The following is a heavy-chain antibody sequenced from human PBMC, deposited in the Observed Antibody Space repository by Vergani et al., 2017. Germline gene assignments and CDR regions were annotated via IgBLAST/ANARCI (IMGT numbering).Heavy chain of an antibody. V-gene: IGHV1-2*02. Sequence: QVQLVQSGAEVKKPGASVKVSCKASGYTFTGYYMHWVRQAPGQGLEWMGWINPNGGGTNYAQKFQGRVTMTRDTSISTAYMELGRLRSDDTAVYYWAGAEIGGIVVVPAANYYYGMDVWGQGTTVTVSS. CDR2: INPNGGGT. CDR1: GYTFTGYY. CDR3: AGAEIGGIVVVPAANYYYGMDV. D-gene: IGHD2-2*01. J-gene: IGHJ6*02.